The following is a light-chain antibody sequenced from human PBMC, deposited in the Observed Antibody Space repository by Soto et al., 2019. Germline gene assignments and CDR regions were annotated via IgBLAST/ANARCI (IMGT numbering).Light chain of an antibody. CDR2: QVS. V-gene: IGKV2-30*01. J-gene: IGKJ1*01. Sequence: DIVMTQSPLSLPVTLGQPASISCSSSQSLVYSDGNTYLNWFQQRPGQSPRRLIYQVSNRDSGVPDRFSGSGSGTDFTLEISRVEADDVGVYYCTQNTQWPWTFGQGTKVEIK. CDR3: TQNTQWPWT. CDR1: QSLVYSDGNTY.